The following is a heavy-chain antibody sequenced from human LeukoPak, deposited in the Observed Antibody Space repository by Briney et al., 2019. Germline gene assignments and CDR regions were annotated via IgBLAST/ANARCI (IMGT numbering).Heavy chain of an antibody. CDR1: GYTFTGYY. J-gene: IGHJ4*02. Sequence: ASVKVSCKASGYTFTGYYMHWVRQAPGQGLEWMGWISAYNGKTNYAQKLQGRVTMTTDTSTSTAYMELRSLRSDDTAVYYCARVGPSYYYDSSGYYYVGGNDYWGQGTLVTVSS. CDR3: ARVGPSYYYDSSGYYYVGGNDY. V-gene: IGHV1-18*04. D-gene: IGHD3-22*01. CDR2: ISAYNGKT.